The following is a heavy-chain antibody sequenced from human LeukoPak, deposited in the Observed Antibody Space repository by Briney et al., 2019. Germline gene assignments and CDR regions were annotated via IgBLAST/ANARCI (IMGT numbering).Heavy chain of an antibody. CDR2: IKQDGSEK. V-gene: IGHV3-7*01. J-gene: IGHJ4*02. Sequence: GGSLRLSCAASGFTFTRYWMSWVRQAPGKGLEWVANIKQDGSEKHYVDSVKGRFTISRDNAKNSLYLQMNSLRVEDTAVYYCARDEYHSGGYYHPFDDWGQGTLVTVSS. D-gene: IGHD3-22*01. CDR1: GFTFTRYW. CDR3: ARDEYHSGGYYHPFDD.